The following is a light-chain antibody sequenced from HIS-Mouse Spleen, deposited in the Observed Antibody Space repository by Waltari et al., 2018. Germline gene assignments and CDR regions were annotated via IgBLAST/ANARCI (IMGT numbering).Light chain of an antibody. V-gene: IGLV3-10*01. Sequence: SYELTQPPSVSVSPGQTARITCSGYALPQNYAYWDKQKSGQAPVLGIYEDSKRPSGIPERFSGSSSGTMATLTISGAQVEDEADYYCYSTDSSGNHRVFGGGTKLTVL. CDR2: EDS. J-gene: IGLJ2*01. CDR3: YSTDSSGNHRV. CDR1: ALPQNY.